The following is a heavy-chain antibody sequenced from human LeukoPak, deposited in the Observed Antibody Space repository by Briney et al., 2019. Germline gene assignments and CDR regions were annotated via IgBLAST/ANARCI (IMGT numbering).Heavy chain of an antibody. CDR1: GFTFSSYT. J-gene: IGHJ5*02. CDR3: AISLGVGGYPRYKWFDQ. D-gene: IGHD3-3*01. Sequence: GGSLRLSCAASGFTFSSYTMNWVRQAPGKGLEWVSGISNSGGSTYYADFVKGRFTISRDNSKNTLHLQMNSLRARDTAVYDCAISLGVGGYPRYKWFDQWGQRTLVTVSS. CDR2: ISNSGGST. V-gene: IGHV3-23*01.